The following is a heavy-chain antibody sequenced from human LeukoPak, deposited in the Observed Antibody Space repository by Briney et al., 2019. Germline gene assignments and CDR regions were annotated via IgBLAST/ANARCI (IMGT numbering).Heavy chain of an antibody. CDR1: GGSISSYY. CDR2: IYYSGST. CDR3: ARADSGWYSLGY. V-gene: IGHV4-59*01. Sequence: SETLSLTCTVSGGSISSYYWSWIRQPPGKGLEWIGYIYYSGSTNYNPSLKSRLTISVDTSRNQFSLKLSSVTAADTAVYYCARADSGWYSLGYWGQGTLVTVSS. J-gene: IGHJ4*02. D-gene: IGHD6-19*01.